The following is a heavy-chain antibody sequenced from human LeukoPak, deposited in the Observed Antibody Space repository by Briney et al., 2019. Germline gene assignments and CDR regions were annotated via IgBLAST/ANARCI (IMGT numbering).Heavy chain of an antibody. CDR3: AREWIQYYYYGMDV. J-gene: IGHJ6*02. D-gene: IGHD2-2*03. CDR2: IKGDGSST. CDR1: GFTLSSYW. V-gene: IGHV3-74*01. Sequence: GGSLRLSCGASGFTLSSYWMHWVRQAPGKGLVWVSRIKGDGSSTSYAESVKGRFTISRDNAKNTLYLQMNSLRAEDTAVYYCAREWIQYYYYGMDVWGQGTPVTVSS.